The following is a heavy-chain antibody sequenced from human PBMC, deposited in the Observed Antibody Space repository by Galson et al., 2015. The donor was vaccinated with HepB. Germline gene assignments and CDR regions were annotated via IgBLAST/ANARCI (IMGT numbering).Heavy chain of an antibody. D-gene: IGHD3-9*01. V-gene: IGHV3-7*03. J-gene: IGHJ6*02. CDR1: GFTFSSYW. CDR3: ARDGHVGTVRYFDWFNYYGMDV. Sequence: SLRLSCAASGFTFSSYWMSRVRQAPGKGLEWVANIKQDGSEKYYVDSVKGRFTISRDNAKNSLYLQMNSLRAEDTAVYYCARDGHVGTVRYFDWFNYYGMDVWGQGTTVTVSS. CDR2: IKQDGSEK.